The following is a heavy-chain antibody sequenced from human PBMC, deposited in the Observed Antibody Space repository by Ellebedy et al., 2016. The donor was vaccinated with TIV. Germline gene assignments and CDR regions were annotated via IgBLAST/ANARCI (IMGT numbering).Heavy chain of an antibody. CDR3: ARDWSDTYYYAPETFDI. CDR1: GVSFNKFA. Sequence: PGGSLRLSCAASGVSFNKFAMTWVRQAAGKGLEWVSTISASGASAYYADSVQGRFTISMDNSKSTTSLQLNNLRAEDTAVYFCARDWSDTYYYAPETFDIWGQGTMVTVSA. D-gene: IGHD3-10*01. J-gene: IGHJ3*02. CDR2: ISASGASA. V-gene: IGHV3-23*01.